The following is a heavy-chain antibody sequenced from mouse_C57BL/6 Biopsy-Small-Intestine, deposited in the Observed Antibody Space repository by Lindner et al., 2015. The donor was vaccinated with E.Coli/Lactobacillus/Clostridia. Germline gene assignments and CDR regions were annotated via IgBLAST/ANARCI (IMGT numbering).Heavy chain of an antibody. CDR2: FDPEQGET. J-gene: IGHJ4*01. CDR3: ASVTYSSFSPFDS. Sequence: SVKVSCKVSEYTLSELSVHWVRQAPGEGLEWMGGFDPEQGETIYAQKFQGRLTMTDDTSTDTIYMELNSLRPDDTAVYYCASVTYSSFSPFDSWGQGTLVTVSS. CDR1: EYTLSELS. D-gene: IGHD1-3*01. V-gene: IGHV1-74*01.